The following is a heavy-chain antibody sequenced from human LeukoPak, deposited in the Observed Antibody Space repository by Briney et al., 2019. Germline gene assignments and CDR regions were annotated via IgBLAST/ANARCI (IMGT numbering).Heavy chain of an antibody. V-gene: IGHV4-59*11. CDR3: ATIKRGSTYGYFDF. D-gene: IGHD5-18*01. Sequence: SETLSLTCTVSGASTASHYWTWLRQPPGKELGWIAYMFDTVSTKFNPSLKSRLTLSVDTSKKQLSLRLSSVTAADTAVYYCATIKRGSTYGYFDFWGQGIKVTVSS. J-gene: IGHJ4*02. CDR2: MFDTVST. CDR1: GASTASHY.